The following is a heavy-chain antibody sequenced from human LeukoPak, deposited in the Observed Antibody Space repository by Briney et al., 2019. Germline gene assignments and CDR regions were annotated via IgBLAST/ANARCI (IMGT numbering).Heavy chain of an antibody. CDR1: GFTFSSYE. CDR2: ISSSGSTI. V-gene: IGHV3-48*03. J-gene: IGHJ4*02. Sequence: PGGSLRLSCAASGFTFSSYEMNWGRKAPGKGLEWVSYISSSGSTIYYAASVKGRFTISRDNAKNSLYLQMNSLRAEDTAVYYCAREGSAATVVRQAYFDYWGQGTLVTVSS. CDR3: AREGSAATVVRQAYFDY. D-gene: IGHD4-23*01.